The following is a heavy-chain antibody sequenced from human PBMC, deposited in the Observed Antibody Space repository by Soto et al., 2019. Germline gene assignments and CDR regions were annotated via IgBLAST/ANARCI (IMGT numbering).Heavy chain of an antibody. V-gene: IGHV4-30-4*01. CDR2: IYYSGRP. Sequence: SETLSLTCTVSGDSITRGDYYWTWIRQPPGKCLEWIGYIYYSGRPYYNPSLKSRVSMSVDTSNNQFSLELTSVTAADSAVYYCARGTYAEAGQTGLGLNWYEPWGQGNLVTVSS. CDR1: GDSITRGDYY. J-gene: IGHJ5*02. CDR3: ARGTYAEAGQTGLGLNWYEP. D-gene: IGHD5-18*01.